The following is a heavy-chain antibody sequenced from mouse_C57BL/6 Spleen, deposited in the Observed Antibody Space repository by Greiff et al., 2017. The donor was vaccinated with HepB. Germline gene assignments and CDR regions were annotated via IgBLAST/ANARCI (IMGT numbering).Heavy chain of an antibody. CDR1: GFNIKNTY. V-gene: IGHV14-3*01. J-gene: IGHJ1*03. CDR2: IDPANGNT. Sequence: VQLQQSVAELVRPGASVKLSCTASGFNIKNTYMHWVKQRPEQGLEWIGRIDPANGNTKYAPKFQGKATITADTSSNPAYLQLRSLTSEDTAIYYCALYYGSSDWYFDVWGTGTTVTVSS. D-gene: IGHD1-1*01. CDR3: ALYYGSSDWYFDV.